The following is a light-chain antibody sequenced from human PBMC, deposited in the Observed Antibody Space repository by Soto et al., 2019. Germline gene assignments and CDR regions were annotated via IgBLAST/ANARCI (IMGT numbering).Light chain of an antibody. CDR1: QTVLYSSDNKNY. CDR3: QQYYSTPFT. J-gene: IGKJ3*01. V-gene: IGKV4-1*01. CDR2: WAS. Sequence: DIVMTQSPDSLAVSLGERATINCRSSQTVLYSSDNKNYLAWYQQRPGQPPKLLIYWASNRQTGVPDRFSGSGSGTDFTLNISSLQAEDVAVYYCQQYYSTPFTLGPGTKVDIK.